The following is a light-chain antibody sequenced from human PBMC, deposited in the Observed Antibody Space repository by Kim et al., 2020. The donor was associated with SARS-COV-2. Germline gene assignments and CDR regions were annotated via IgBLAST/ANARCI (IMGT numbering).Light chain of an antibody. V-gene: IGKV3-15*01. Sequence: GCPGERITLSCRTSQSVGDDLAWYQQRPGQAPRLLIYGVSTRATGVPARFSGSGSGTEFTVTISSLQSEDFTVYYCQQYKIWPLTFGGGTKVDIK. CDR1: QSVGDD. J-gene: IGKJ4*01. CDR3: QQYKIWPLT. CDR2: GVS.